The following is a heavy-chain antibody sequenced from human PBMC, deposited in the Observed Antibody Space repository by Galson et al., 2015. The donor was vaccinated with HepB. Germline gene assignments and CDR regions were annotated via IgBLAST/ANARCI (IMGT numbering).Heavy chain of an antibody. Sequence: SVKVSCKASGYTFDSYGLSWVRQAPGQGLEWMGWINTYNGQTNYAQKMQGRVTMTADTSTGTGYLELRTLRSDDTAVYYCARSARVVIMPHYLDYWGQGTPVTVSS. CDR1: GYTFDSYG. J-gene: IGHJ4*02. D-gene: IGHD3-3*01. CDR2: INTYNGQT. V-gene: IGHV1-18*01. CDR3: ARSARVVIMPHYLDY.